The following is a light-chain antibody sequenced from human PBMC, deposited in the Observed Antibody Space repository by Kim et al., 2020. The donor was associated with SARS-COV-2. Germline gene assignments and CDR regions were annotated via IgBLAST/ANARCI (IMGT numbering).Light chain of an antibody. CDR1: QTITRW. V-gene: IGKV1-5*01. Sequence: DIQMTQSPSTLSASVGDRVTITCRASQTITRWLAWYRQKLGKAPELLIYGASTLRSGVPSRFSGSGSWTEFTLTINGLQPDDFATYYCQQYNLYPLTFGGGTKVDIK. CDR3: QQYNLYPLT. J-gene: IGKJ4*01. CDR2: GAS.